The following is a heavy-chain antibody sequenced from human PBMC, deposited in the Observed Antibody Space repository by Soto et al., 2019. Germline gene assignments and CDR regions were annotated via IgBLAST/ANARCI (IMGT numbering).Heavy chain of an antibody. J-gene: IGHJ6*02. CDR2: ISYDGSNK. V-gene: IGHV3-30*18. D-gene: IGHD2-2*01. CDR1: GFTFSSYG. Sequence: QPGGSLRLSCAASGFTFSSYGMHWVRQAPGKGLEWVAVISYDGSNKYYADSVKGRFTISRDNSKNTLYLQMNSLRAEDTAVYYCAKVYQLLTDPDYYYGMDVWGQGTTVTVSS. CDR3: AKVYQLLTDPDYYYGMDV.